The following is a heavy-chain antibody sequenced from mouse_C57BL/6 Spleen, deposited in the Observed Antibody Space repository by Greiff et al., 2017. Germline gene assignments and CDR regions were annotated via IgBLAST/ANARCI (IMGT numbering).Heavy chain of an antibody. CDR2: IYPRSGNT. J-gene: IGHJ2*01. CDR1: GYTFTSYG. CDR3: TRLDSSQYYFDY. V-gene: IGHV1-81*01. D-gene: IGHD3-2*01. Sequence: VQLQQSGAELARPGASVKLSCKASGYTFTSYGISWVKQRTGQGLEWIGEIYPRSGNTYYNEKFKGKATLTADKSSSTAYMELRSLTSEDSAVYFCTRLDSSQYYFDYWGQGTTLTVSS.